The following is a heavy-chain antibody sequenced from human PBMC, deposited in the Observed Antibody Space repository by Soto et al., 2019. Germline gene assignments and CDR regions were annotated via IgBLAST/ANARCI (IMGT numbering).Heavy chain of an antibody. D-gene: IGHD4-17*01. CDR1: GGTFSSYA. CDR3: ARDIDSLGDYVY. V-gene: IGHV1-69*13. J-gene: IGHJ4*02. CDR2: VIPIFGTA. Sequence: ASVKVSCKASGGTFSSYAISWVRRAPGQGLEWMGGVIPIFGTANYAQKFQGRVTITADESTSTAYMELSSLRSEDTAVYYCARDIDSLGDYVYWGQGTLVTVSS.